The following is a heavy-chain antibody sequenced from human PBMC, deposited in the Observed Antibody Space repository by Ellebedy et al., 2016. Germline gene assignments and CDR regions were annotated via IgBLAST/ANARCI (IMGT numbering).Heavy chain of an antibody. CDR2: ISAGGDIT. Sequence: GESLKISXVASGFTFRNFFMSWVRQAPGGGLEWVSTISAGGDITFSADSVKGRFTISRDNVKNSLSLQMNSLTAEDTAIYYCARDRSRLFSGGQDFWGQGVLVTVSA. CDR1: GFTFRNFF. V-gene: IGHV3-23*01. D-gene: IGHD1-26*01. CDR3: ARDRSRLFSGGQDF. J-gene: IGHJ4*02.